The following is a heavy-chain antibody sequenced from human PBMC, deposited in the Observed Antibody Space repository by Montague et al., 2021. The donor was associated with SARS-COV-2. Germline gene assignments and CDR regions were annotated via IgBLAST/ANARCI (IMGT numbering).Heavy chain of an antibody. CDR2: ISHSGGT. J-gene: IGHJ6*02. Sequence: SETLSLTCDVSGGSFSSYWSWIRQPPGRGLEWVGQISHSGGTNYNPSLKSRVTISVDTSKNQASLYLSSVTAADTAVYYCASHCGGGRCYFGMDVWGQGTTVTVSS. D-gene: IGHD2-15*01. CDR1: GGSFSSY. CDR3: ASHCGGGRCYFGMDV. V-gene: IGHV4-34*01.